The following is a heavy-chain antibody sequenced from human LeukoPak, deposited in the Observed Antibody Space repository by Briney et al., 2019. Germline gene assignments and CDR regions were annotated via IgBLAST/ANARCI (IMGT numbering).Heavy chain of an antibody. CDR1: GYTFNSYE. V-gene: IGHV1-8*01. Sequence: ASVKVSCKASGYTFNSYEINWVRQATGQRLEWMGWMNPDSGDTGYAQKFQGRVTMTRDTSISTAYMELSGLSSEDTAVYYCARWGLIAAAGTGWFDPWGQGTLVTVSS. D-gene: IGHD6-13*01. CDR3: ARWGLIAAAGTGWFDP. CDR2: MNPDSGDT. J-gene: IGHJ5*02.